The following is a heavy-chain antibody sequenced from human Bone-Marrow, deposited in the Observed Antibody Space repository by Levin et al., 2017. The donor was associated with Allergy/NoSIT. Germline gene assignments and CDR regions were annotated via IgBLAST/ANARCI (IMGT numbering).Heavy chain of an antibody. CDR1: GGSISSGGYY. CDR2: IYYSGST. Sequence: LSQTLSLTCTVSGGSISSGGYYWSWIRQHPGKGLEWIGYIYYSGSTYYNPSLKSRVTISVDTSKNQFSLKLSSVTAADTAVYYCAREGLTVTHGAVWFDPWGQGTLVTVSS. V-gene: IGHV4-31*03. J-gene: IGHJ5*02. CDR3: AREGLTVTHGAVWFDP. D-gene: IGHD4-11*01.